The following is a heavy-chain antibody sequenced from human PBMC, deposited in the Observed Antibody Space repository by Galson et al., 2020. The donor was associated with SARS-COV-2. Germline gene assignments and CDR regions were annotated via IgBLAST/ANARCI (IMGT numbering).Heavy chain of an antibody. CDR2: INTGNSHT. V-gene: IGHV3-21*01. J-gene: IGHJ6*02. D-gene: IGHD3-10*01. Sequence: GESLKISCTASGFTYNSYNMNWVRQAPGKGLEWLSSINTGNSHTYYADSVKGRFTISRDNAKNSLFLQMNSLRLEDTAVYYCARDHDDNYGSGMTYYGLDVWGHGTTVTVSS. CDR3: ARDHDDNYGSGMTYYGLDV. CDR1: GFTYNSYN.